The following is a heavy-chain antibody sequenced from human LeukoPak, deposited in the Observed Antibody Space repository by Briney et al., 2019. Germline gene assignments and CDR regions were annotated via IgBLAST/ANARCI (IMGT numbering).Heavy chain of an antibody. D-gene: IGHD6-6*01. Sequence: GASVKVSCKASGGTFSSYAISWVRQAPGQGLEWMGGIIPIFGTANYAQKFRGRVTITADKSTRTAYMELSSLRSEDTAVYHCARDGSSSGWFDPWGQGTLVTVSS. J-gene: IGHJ5*02. CDR3: ARDGSSSGWFDP. CDR2: IIPIFGTA. V-gene: IGHV1-69*06. CDR1: GGTFSSYA.